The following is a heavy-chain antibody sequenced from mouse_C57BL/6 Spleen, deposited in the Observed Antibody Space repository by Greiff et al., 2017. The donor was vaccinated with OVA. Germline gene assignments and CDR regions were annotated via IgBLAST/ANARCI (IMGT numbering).Heavy chain of an antibody. CDR2: IYPSDSET. J-gene: IGHJ3*01. D-gene: IGHD2-4*01. CDR3: AREGIYYDYGAWFAY. Sequence: QVQLQQPGAELVRPGSSVKLSCKASGYTFTSYWMDWVKQRPGQGLEWIGNIYPSDSETHYNQKFKDKATLTVDKYSSTAYMQLSSLTSEDSAVYYCAREGIYYDYGAWFAYWGQGTLVTVSA. V-gene: IGHV1-61*01. CDR1: GYTFTSYW.